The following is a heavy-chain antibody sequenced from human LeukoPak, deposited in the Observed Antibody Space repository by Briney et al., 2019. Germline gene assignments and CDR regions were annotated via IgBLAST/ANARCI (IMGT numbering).Heavy chain of an antibody. CDR1: GFTFSSYA. CDR2: ISSSSSYI. Sequence: GGSLRLSCAASGFTFSSYAMNWVRQAPGKGLEWVSSISSSSSYIYYADSVKGRFTISRDNAKNSLYLQMNSLRAEDTAVYYCARDAFTFGSSGYYYYSGGDYWGQGTLVTVSS. J-gene: IGHJ4*02. D-gene: IGHD3-22*01. V-gene: IGHV3-21*01. CDR3: ARDAFTFGSSGYYYYSGGDY.